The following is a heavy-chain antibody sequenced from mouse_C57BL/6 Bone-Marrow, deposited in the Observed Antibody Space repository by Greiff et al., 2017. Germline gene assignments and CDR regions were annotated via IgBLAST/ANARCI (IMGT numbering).Heavy chain of an antibody. Sequence: EVKVEESGGGLVQPGGSMKLSCVASGFTFSNYWMNWVRQSPEKGLEWVAQIRLKSDNYATHYAESVKGRFTISRDDSKSSVYLQMNNLRAEDTGIYYCTVVYYDYVFAYWGQGTLVTVSA. J-gene: IGHJ3*01. CDR2: IRLKSDNYAT. CDR1: GFTFSNYW. V-gene: IGHV6-3*01. D-gene: IGHD2-4*01. CDR3: TVVYYDYVFAY.